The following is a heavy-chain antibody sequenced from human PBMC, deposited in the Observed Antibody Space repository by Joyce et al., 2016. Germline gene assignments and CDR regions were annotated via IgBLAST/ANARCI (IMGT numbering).Heavy chain of an antibody. V-gene: IGHV3-13*01. CDR2: LRPSGDA. Sequence: EVQLVESGGGLVPPGGSLRLSCAASGFTFSSYDIHWVRQATGKSLEWVAGLRPSGDAYYLGSVRGRFTISRENAKNSVFLQMSSLGAGDSAVYFCARARVGADACDIWGQGTVVTVSS. D-gene: IGHD1-26*01. J-gene: IGHJ3*02. CDR3: ARARVGADACDI. CDR1: GFTFSSYD.